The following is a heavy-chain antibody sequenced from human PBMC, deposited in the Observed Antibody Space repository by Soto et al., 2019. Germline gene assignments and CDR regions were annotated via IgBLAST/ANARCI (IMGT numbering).Heavy chain of an antibody. D-gene: IGHD2-21*01. V-gene: IGHV1-3*01. CDR3: ARSFVVVNALDY. CDR2: INAGNGNT. CDR1: GYTFTVYA. J-gene: IGHJ4*02. Sequence: ASGKVSCKASGYTFTVYAIDWFRRTHGQGLECMVWINAGNGNTKYSQKFQGRVTITRDTSASTAYMELSSLRSEDTAVYYCARSFVVVNALDYWGQGTLVTVSS.